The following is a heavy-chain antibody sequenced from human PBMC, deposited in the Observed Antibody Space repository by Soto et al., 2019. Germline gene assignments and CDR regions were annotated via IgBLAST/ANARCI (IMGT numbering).Heavy chain of an antibody. CDR3: ARVVGAPNWFDP. V-gene: IGHV3-72*01. Sequence: GGSLRLSCAASGFTFSDHQMDWVRQAPGKGLEWVGRSRNKANSYTTEYAASVKGRFTISRDDSKNSLYLQMNSLKIEDTAVYYCARVVGAPNWFDPWGQGTLVTVSS. J-gene: IGHJ5*02. D-gene: IGHD1-26*01. CDR1: GFTFSDHQ. CDR2: SRNKANSYTT.